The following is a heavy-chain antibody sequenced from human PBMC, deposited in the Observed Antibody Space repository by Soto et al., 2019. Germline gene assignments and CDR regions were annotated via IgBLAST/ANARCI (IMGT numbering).Heavy chain of an antibody. J-gene: IGHJ6*02. CDR3: ASPGNYDFSEDYYYYGMDV. CDR1: GGTFSSYA. V-gene: IGHV1-69*01. Sequence: QVQLVQSGAEVKKPGSSVKVSCTASGGTFSSYAISWVRQAPGQGLEWMGGIIPIFGTANYAQKFQGRVTITADESTSTAYMELSSLRSEDTAVYYCASPGNYDFSEDYYYYGMDVWGQGTTVTVSS. D-gene: IGHD3-3*01. CDR2: IIPIFGTA.